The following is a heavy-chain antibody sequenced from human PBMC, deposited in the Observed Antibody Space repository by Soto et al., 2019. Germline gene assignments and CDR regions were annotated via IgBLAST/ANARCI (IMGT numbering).Heavy chain of an antibody. Sequence: QVQLVESGGGVVQPGRSLSLSCAASGFTFSSYGMHWVRQAPGKGLEWVAVIWYDGSNKYYADSVKGRFTISRDNSKNTLYLQVNILTAEDTAVYYCARGNGGYYYYMDVWGKGTTVTVSS. CDR3: ARGNGGYYYYMDV. D-gene: IGHD3-16*01. J-gene: IGHJ6*03. CDR2: IWYDGSNK. V-gene: IGHV3-33*01. CDR1: GFTFSSYG.